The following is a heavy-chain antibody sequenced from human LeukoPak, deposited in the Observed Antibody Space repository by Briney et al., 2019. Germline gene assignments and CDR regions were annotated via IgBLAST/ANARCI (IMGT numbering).Heavy chain of an antibody. CDR1: GGTVSSYA. J-gene: IGHJ6*02. Sequence: SVKVSCKASGGTVSSYAISWVRQAPGQGLEWMGGIIPIFGTANYAQKFQGRVTITADESTSTAYMELSSLRSEDTAVYYCAGGLTGTTYLYYYYYYGMDVWGQGTTVTVSS. V-gene: IGHV1-69*13. D-gene: IGHD1-7*01. CDR3: AGGLTGTTYLYYYYYYGMDV. CDR2: IIPIFGTA.